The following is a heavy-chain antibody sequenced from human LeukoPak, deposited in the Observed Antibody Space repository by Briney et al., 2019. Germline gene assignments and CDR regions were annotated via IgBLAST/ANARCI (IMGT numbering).Heavy chain of an antibody. Sequence: GGSLRLSCAASEFRFSDHWMTWVRQAPGKGLEWAADIKKDGTVKNHVESVRGRFTISRDNAKNSLYLQMRSLRVDDTAVYFCARGPDYGIRSDYLDYWGQGTLVTVSS. D-gene: IGHD4-17*01. CDR2: IKKDGTVK. CDR3: ARGPDYGIRSDYLDY. J-gene: IGHJ4*02. V-gene: IGHV3-7*01. CDR1: EFRFSDHW.